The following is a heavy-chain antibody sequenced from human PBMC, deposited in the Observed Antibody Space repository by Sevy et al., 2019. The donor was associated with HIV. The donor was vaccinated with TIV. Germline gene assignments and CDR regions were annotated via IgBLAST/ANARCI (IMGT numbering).Heavy chain of an antibody. CDR3: AKDLLPYGSGSYPLDY. CDR2: IGWNSGSV. Sequence: LRLSCAASGFRFEDYGMHWVRRAPGKGLEWVSGIGWNSGSVGYAASVKGRFTISRDNAKNLLYLQMNSLTSEDTALYYCAKDLLPYGSGSYPLDYWGQGTVVTVSS. V-gene: IGHV3-9*01. D-gene: IGHD3-10*01. CDR1: GFRFEDYG. J-gene: IGHJ4*02.